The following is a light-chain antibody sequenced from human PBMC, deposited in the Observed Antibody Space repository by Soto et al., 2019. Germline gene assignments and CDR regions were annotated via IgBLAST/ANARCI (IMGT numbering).Light chain of an antibody. CDR3: QQYSNWPPIT. V-gene: IGKV3-20*01. J-gene: IGKJ5*01. CDR2: GAS. Sequence: IVLTQSPGTLSLSPGERATLSCRASQSLSNSFIAWYQQKPGQAPRPLIYGASSRATGIPDRFSGSESGTDFTLTISRLEPEDFAVYFCQQYSNWPPITFGQGTRLEIK. CDR1: QSLSNSF.